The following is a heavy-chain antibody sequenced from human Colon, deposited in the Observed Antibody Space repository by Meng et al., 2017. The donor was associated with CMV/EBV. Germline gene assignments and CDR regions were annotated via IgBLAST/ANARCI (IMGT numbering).Heavy chain of an antibody. CDR1: GYSFTTYW. CDR3: ARPGVGTSGPDAFDI. Sequence: GESLKISCKGSGYSFTTYWIGWVRQMPGKGLEWMGIIYPGDSDTRYSPSFQGQVTISADQSISTAYLQWSSLKASDTAMYYCARPGVGTSGPDAFDIWGQGTMVTVSS. CDR2: IYPGDSDT. D-gene: IGHD5-12*01. V-gene: IGHV5-51*01. J-gene: IGHJ3*02.